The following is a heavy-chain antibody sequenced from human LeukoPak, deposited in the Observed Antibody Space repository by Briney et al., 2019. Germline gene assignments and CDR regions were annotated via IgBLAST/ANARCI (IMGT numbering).Heavy chain of an antibody. CDR2: IIPSGGST. CDR3: ARDLRAERIQRLDY. Sequence: ASVKVSCKASGYTFTSYYMHWVRQAPGQGLGWMGVIIPSGGSTHYPQNFQGRVNKPSDTSTSPVYMELSSLRSEHTAVYYCARDLRAERIQRLDYWGQGTLVTVS. CDR1: GYTFTSYY. V-gene: IGHV1-46*01. J-gene: IGHJ4*02. D-gene: IGHD5-18*01.